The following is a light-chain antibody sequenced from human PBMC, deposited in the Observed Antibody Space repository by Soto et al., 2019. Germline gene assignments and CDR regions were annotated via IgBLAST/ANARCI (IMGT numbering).Light chain of an antibody. Sequence: EIVMTQSPATLSVSPGVSATLSCRASQSVSSNLACHQQKPGQAPRILMYDASTRATGISARFSGSGSGTEFTLTISSLQSEDFAVYYCQQYHNCPITFGQGTRLEIK. J-gene: IGKJ5*01. CDR2: DAS. CDR3: QQYHNCPIT. V-gene: IGKV3-15*01. CDR1: QSVSSN.